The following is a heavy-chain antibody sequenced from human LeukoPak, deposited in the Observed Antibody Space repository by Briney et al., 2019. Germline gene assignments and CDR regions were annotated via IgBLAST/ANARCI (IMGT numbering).Heavy chain of an antibody. Sequence: ASVKVSCKASGYTFTGYYMHWVRQVPGQGLEWMGWINPNSGGTNYAQKFQGRVTMTRDTSISTAYMELSRLRSDDTAVYYCARDHGYSNYDAYIYWGQGTLVTVSS. V-gene: IGHV1-2*02. J-gene: IGHJ4*02. CDR1: GYTFTGYY. CDR2: INPNSGGT. CDR3: ARDHGYSNYDAYIY. D-gene: IGHD4-11*01.